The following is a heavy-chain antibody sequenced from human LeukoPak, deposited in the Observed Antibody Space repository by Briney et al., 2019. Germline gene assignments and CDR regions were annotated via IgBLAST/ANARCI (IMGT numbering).Heavy chain of an antibody. CDR1: GYTFTSYW. D-gene: IGHD3-10*01. V-gene: IGHV5-51*01. CDR3: ARTYYYGSGSYYNPGY. J-gene: IGHJ4*02. Sequence: ASVKVSCKASGYTFTSYWIGWVRQMPGKGLEWMGIIYPGDSDTRYSPSFQGQVTISADKSISTAYLQWSSLKASDTAMYYCARTYYYGSGSYYNPGYWGQGTLVTVSS. CDR2: IYPGDSDT.